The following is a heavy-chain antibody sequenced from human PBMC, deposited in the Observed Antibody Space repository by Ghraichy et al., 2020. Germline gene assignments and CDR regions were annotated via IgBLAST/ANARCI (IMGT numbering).Heavy chain of an antibody. CDR1: GYSISSGYY. V-gene: IGHV4-38-2*02. Sequence: SETLSLTCTVSGYSISSGYYWGWIRQPPGKGLEWIGSIYHSGSTYSNPSLKSRVTISVDTSKNQFSLKLSSVTAADTAVYYCAREFAPWGQGTLVTVSS. CDR2: IYHSGST. J-gene: IGHJ5*02. CDR3: AREFAP.